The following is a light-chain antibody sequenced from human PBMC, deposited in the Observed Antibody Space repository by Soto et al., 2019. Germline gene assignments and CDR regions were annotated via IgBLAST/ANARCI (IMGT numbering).Light chain of an antibody. CDR1: QSISIW. Sequence: DIQMTQSPSTLSASVGDRVTITCRASQSISIWLAWYQQKPGKAPKLLIYDASSLESGVPSRFSGSGSVTEFTLTISRLQPDDFAGYYCQQYNSYSGTFGQGTKVEIK. J-gene: IGKJ1*01. V-gene: IGKV1-5*01. CDR2: DAS. CDR3: QQYNSYSGT.